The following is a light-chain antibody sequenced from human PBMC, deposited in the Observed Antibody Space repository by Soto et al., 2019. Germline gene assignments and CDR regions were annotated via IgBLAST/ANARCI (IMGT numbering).Light chain of an antibody. J-gene: IGKJ5*01. CDR1: QSVRSN. Sequence: DIVMTQSPDTVYVSPGERGTLPCRASQSVRSNLAWYTNTTGQATRILIYDGSTRDLGIPDRVSGSESGKEFTLTISSLQSEDFAVDVCQQYDDWPITFGQGTRLEIK. CDR2: DGS. CDR3: QQYDDWPIT. V-gene: IGKV3-15*01.